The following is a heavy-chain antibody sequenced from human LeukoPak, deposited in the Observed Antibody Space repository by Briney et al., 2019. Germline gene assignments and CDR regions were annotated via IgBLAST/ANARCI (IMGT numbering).Heavy chain of an antibody. V-gene: IGHV3-23*01. CDR1: GLTLSDNA. D-gene: IGHD6-13*01. J-gene: IGHJ4*02. CDR3: ASGSSWSSLIDN. Sequence: GGSLSLSCASSGLTLSDNAMTWVRQAPGKGLEWVSSISPGGGSISYADSVKGRFTISRDKSKNTLYLQMNSLSAEDTATYYCASGSSWSSLIDNWGQGTLVAVSS. CDR2: ISPGGGSI.